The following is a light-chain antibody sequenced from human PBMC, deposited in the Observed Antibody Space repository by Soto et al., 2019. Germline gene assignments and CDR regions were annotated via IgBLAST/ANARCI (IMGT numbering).Light chain of an antibody. CDR2: EVS. CDR3: SSYGGSNNLI. V-gene: IGLV2-8*01. Sequence: QSALTQPPSASGSPGQSVTISCSGTSCDVGGYNYVSWYQQHPGQAPKLMIYEVSKRPSGVPDRFSGSKSGNTASLPVSGLQAADEADYYCSSYGGSNNLIFGGGTKLTVL. CDR1: SCDVGGYNY. J-gene: IGLJ2*01.